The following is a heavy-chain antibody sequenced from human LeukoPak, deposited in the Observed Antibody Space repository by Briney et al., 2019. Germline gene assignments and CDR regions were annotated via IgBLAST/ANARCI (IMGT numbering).Heavy chain of an antibody. Sequence: ASVKVSCKASGYTFTSYGISWVRQAPGQGLEWMGWISAYNGNTNYAQKLQGRVTMTTDTSTSTAYMELRSLRSDDTAVYYCAREEDSSGPLGWFDPWGQGTLVTVSS. D-gene: IGHD3-22*01. CDR1: GYTFTSYG. V-gene: IGHV1-18*01. CDR3: AREEDSSGPLGWFDP. CDR2: ISAYNGNT. J-gene: IGHJ5*02.